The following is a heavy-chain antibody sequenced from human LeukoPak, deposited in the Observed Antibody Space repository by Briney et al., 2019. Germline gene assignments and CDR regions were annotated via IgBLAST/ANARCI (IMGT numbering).Heavy chain of an antibody. CDR1: GYTFTDYW. CDR3: ARRDSWDVVTPAVNFDY. D-gene: IGHD2-2*01. J-gene: IGHJ4*02. CDR2: ISPGSSDT. V-gene: IGHV5-51*01. Sequence: GESLKISCKGSGYTFTDYWIAWVRQMPGKGLEWMGIISPGSSDTKYSPSFQGQVTISADKSISTTYLQWGSLKASDTAIYYCARRDSWDVVTPAVNFDYWGQGTLVTVSS.